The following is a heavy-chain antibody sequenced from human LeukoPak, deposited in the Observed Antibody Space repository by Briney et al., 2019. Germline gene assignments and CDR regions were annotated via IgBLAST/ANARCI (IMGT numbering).Heavy chain of an antibody. V-gene: IGHV4-59*01. Sequence: SETLSLTCTVSGGSISTYYWSWIRQPPGKGLEWIGYIYYSGSTNYNPSLKSRVTISVDTSKNQFSLKLSSVTAADTAVYYCARGFNDILIGYNGLLQDVWGQGTLVTVSS. CDR1: GGSISTYY. CDR2: IYYSGST. CDR3: ARGFNDILIGYNGLLQDV. D-gene: IGHD3-9*01. J-gene: IGHJ4*02.